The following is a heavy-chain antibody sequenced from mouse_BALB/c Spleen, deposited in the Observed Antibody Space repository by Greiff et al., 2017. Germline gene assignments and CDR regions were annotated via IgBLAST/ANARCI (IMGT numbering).Heavy chain of an antibody. J-gene: IGHJ3*01. V-gene: IGHV5-9-4*01. CDR1: GFTFSSYA. CDR3: AREGKVLYAWFAY. CDR2: ISSGGSYT. D-gene: IGHD1-1*01. Sequence: EVQGVESGGGLVKPGGSLKLSCAASGFTFSSYAMSWVRQSPEKRLEWVAEISSGGSYTYYPDTVTGRFTISRDNAKNTLYLEMSSLRSEDTAMYYCAREGKVLYAWFAYWGQGTLVTVSA.